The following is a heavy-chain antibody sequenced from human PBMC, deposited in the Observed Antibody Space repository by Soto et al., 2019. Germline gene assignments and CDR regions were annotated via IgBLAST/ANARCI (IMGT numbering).Heavy chain of an antibody. CDR1: GFTFGDYA. D-gene: IGHD6-6*01. J-gene: IGHJ6*02. Sequence: GGSLRLSCTASGFTFGDYAMSWFRQAPGKGLEWVGFIRSKAYGGTTEYAASVKGRFTISRDDSKSIAYLQMNSLKTEDTAVYYCTSGAAARAPYYYYGMDVWGQGTTVTV. CDR2: IRSKAYGGTT. CDR3: TSGAAARAPYYYYGMDV. V-gene: IGHV3-49*03.